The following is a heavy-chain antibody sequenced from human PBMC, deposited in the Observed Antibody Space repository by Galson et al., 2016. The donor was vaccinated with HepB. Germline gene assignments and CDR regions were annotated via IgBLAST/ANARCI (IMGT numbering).Heavy chain of an antibody. CDR1: GFTFSSYA. J-gene: IGHJ4*02. CDR2: ISSNGDKT. CDR3: VKGWRSGRLKGDY. D-gene: IGHD1-26*01. Sequence: SLRLSCAASGFTFSSYAMHWVRQAPGKGLEYVSAISSNGDKTYYEDSVKGRFTVSRDNSKYTLHLQMSSLRVEDTAVYYCVKGWRSGRLKGDYWGQGILVIVSS. V-gene: IGHV3-64D*06.